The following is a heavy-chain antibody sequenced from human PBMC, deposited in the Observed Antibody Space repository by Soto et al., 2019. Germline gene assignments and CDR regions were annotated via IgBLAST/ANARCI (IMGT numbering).Heavy chain of an antibody. J-gene: IGHJ6*02. CDR3: AKDWRWEQQIYGMNV. D-gene: IGHD1-26*01. CDR1: DFSFRNYG. V-gene: IGHV3-30*18. CDR2: ISYDGRNK. Sequence: PGGSLRLSCVASDFSFRNYGMHWVRQAPGKGLEWVEDISYDGRNKYYAESVKGRFTISRDNSKNTLYLQMNSLRTEDTAVYYCAKDWRWEQQIYGMNVWGQGTTVTVSS.